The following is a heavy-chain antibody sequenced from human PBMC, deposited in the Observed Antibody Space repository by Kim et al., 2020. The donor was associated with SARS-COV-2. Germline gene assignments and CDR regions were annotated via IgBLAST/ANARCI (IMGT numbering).Heavy chain of an antibody. D-gene: IGHD3-22*01. Sequence: QKFQGRVTMTADESTSTAYMELSSLRSEDTAVYYCAREGVDDSSGYYFDYWGQGTLVTVSS. CDR3: AREGVDDSSGYYFDY. J-gene: IGHJ4*02. V-gene: IGHV1-69*01.